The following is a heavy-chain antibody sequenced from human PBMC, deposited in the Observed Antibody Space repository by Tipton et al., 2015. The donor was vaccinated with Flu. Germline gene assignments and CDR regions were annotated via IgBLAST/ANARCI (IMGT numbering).Heavy chain of an antibody. J-gene: IGHJ4*02. CDR3: ARGMWNYRSLPKYCFDY. Sequence: QLVQSGAEVKKPGASVKVSCKASGYTFTSYYMHWVRQAPGQGLEWMGIINPSGGSTSYAQKFQGRVTMTRDTSTSTVYMELSSLRSEDTAVYYCARGMWNYRSLPKYCFDYRGRGTLVTVPS. CDR2: INPSGGST. CDR1: GYTFTSYY. D-gene: IGHD1-7*01. V-gene: IGHV1-46*01.